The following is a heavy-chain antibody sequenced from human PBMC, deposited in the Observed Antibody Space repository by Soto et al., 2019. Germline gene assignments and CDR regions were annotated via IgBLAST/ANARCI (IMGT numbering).Heavy chain of an antibody. CDR1: GGSFSGYY. CDR3: ARESHDILTGPPWVWYFDL. J-gene: IGHJ2*01. CDR2: INDRGSI. V-gene: IGHV4-34*01. D-gene: IGHD3-9*01. Sequence: QVQLQQWGAGPLRPLETLSLTCGVSGGSFSGYYWAWIRQSPGKGLEWIGEINDRGSINYNPSLKRRVRTSVDPSKNHHSLNLRSVTAADTAVYYCARESHDILTGPPWVWYFDLWGRGTLVTVSS.